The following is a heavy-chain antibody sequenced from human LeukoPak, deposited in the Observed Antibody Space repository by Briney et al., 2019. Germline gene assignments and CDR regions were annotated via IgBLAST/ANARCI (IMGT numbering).Heavy chain of an antibody. J-gene: IGHJ4*02. D-gene: IGHD4-11*01. V-gene: IGHV1-18*01. CDR3: ARDRRTYSNYLDY. Sequence: ASVKVSCKASGYTFTDYGFSWVRQAPGQGLEWMGWISNYNGNTNYAQKLQGRVTMTTDTSTSTVHMELRSLRSDDTAVYYCARDRRTYSNYLDYWGQGTLVTVSS. CDR1: GYTFTDYG. CDR2: ISNYNGNT.